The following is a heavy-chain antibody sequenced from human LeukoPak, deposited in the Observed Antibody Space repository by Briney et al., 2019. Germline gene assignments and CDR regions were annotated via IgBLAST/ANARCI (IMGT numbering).Heavy chain of an antibody. V-gene: IGHV1-18*01. CDR3: ASTLDYYDSSGYPRNRYYFDY. D-gene: IGHD3-22*01. J-gene: IGHJ4*02. Sequence: ASVTVSCKASGYTFTIYSISWVRQAPGQGLEWMGWISAYNGNTNYAQKLQGRVTMTTDTSTSTAYMELRSLRSDDTAVYYCASTLDYYDSSGYPRNRYYFDYWGQGTLVTVSS. CDR2: ISAYNGNT. CDR1: GYTFTIYS.